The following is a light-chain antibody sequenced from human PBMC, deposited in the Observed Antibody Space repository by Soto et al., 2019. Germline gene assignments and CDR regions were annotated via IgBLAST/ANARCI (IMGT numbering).Light chain of an antibody. J-gene: IGKJ1*01. CDR2: GAS. CDR3: RQYGSSPTWT. CDR1: QSISSNY. V-gene: IGKV3-20*01. Sequence: ESVLTQSPGTLSLSPGERVTLSCRASQSISSNYLAWYQQKPGKAPRLLIYGASTRVTGIPDRFSGSGCGTDFTLTISRLEPEDAAVYYCRQYGSSPTWTFGQGTKVEIK.